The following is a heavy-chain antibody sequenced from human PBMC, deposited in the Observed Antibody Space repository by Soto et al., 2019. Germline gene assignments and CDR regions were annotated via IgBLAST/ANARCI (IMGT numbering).Heavy chain of an antibody. CDR3: ARMLSSSVDN. D-gene: IGHD2-2*01. J-gene: IGHJ4*02. CDR1: GYSFSSYG. CDR2: ISTYIGNA. V-gene: IGHV1-18*01. Sequence: QVHLVQSGAEVKKPGASVKVSCKASGYSFSSYGITWVRQAPGQGLEWMGWISTYIGNAKYAQKSQGRVTLTTDTSTGTAYMELRSLRSDDTAVYYCARMLSSSVDNWGQGTLVTVSS.